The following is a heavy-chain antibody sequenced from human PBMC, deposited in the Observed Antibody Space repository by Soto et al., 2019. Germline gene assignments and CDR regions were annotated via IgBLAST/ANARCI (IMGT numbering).Heavy chain of an antibody. J-gene: IGHJ3*02. CDR3: ARDPYGNGYGAFDI. V-gene: IGHV3-7*03. CDR1: GFTFSDYW. Sequence: EVQLVESGEGLVQPGGCLRLSCAASGFTFSDYWMSWVRLSPGKGLEWVANIKHDGSDIRYVDSVKGRFTMSRDNAENSLYLQMSILGSEDSAMYYCARDPYGNGYGAFDIWGQGTIVTVSS. D-gene: IGHD3-22*01. CDR2: IKHDGSDI.